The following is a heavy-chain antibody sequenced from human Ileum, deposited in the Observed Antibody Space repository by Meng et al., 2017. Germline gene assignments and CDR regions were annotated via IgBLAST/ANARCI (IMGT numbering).Heavy chain of an antibody. CDR1: GFTFSSYS. CDR3: ARGTTVGASGSDY. J-gene: IGHJ4*02. Sequence: GGSLRLSCAASGFTFSSYSMNWVRQPPGKGLEWVSSISGDSNYIYYADSLKGRFTISRDNAKSSLYLQMNSLRAEDTAVYYCARGTTVGASGSDYWGQGTLVTVSS. CDR2: ISGDSNYI. D-gene: IGHD1-26*01. V-gene: IGHV3-21*01.